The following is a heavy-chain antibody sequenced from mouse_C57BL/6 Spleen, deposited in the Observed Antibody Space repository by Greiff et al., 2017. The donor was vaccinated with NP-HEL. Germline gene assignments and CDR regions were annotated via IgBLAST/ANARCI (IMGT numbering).Heavy chain of an antibody. CDR3: TREDYPYAMDY. CDR2: ISSGGDYI. V-gene: IGHV5-9-1*02. Sequence: EVKLVESGEGLVKPGGSLKLSCAASGFTFSSYAMSWVRQTPEKRLEWVAYISSGGDYIYYADTVKGRFTISRDNARNTLYLQMSSLKSEDTAMYYCTREDYPYAMDYWGQGTSVTVSS. D-gene: IGHD1-1*02. CDR1: GFTFSSYA. J-gene: IGHJ4*01.